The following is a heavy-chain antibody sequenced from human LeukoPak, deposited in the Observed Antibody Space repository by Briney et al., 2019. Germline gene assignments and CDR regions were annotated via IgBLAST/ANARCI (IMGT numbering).Heavy chain of an antibody. V-gene: IGHV3-74*01. CDR1: GFTFSNYW. CDR3: TRAAGSGSYFRFDP. Sequence: PGGSLRLSCAASGFTFSNYWMHWVRQAPGKGLVWVSRINSDGSNTNYADSVKGRFTISRDNAKNTLYLQMNSLRAEDTAVYYCTRAAGSGSYFRFDPWGQGTLVTVSS. D-gene: IGHD1-26*01. CDR2: INSDGSNT. J-gene: IGHJ5*02.